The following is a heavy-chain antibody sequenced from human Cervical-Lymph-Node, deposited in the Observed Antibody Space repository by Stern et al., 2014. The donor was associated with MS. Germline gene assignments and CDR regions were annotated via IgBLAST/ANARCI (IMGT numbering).Heavy chain of an antibody. V-gene: IGHV3-11*01. CDR2: ISGTGGST. CDR3: ARGSGAFDN. J-gene: IGHJ4*02. CDR1: GLSFSDHY. Sequence: DQLGESGGGLVKPGGSLRLSCVASGLSFSDHYMSWIRQTTGKGLERISYISGTGGSTHYADSVMGRFSISRDNANNSVYLQMTSLRVEDTAIYYCARGSGAFDNWGLGILVTVSS.